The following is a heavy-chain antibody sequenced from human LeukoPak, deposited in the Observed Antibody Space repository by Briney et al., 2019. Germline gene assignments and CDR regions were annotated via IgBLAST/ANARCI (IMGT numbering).Heavy chain of an antibody. V-gene: IGHV3-43D*03. Sequence: GGSLRLSCAASGFTFDDYAMHWVRQAPGKGLEWVSLISWDGGSTYYADSVKGRFTISRDNSKNSLYLQMNSLRAEDTALYYCAKDDSAGWYSYAAFDYWGQGTLVTVSS. CDR3: AKDDSAGWYSYAAFDY. D-gene: IGHD6-19*01. CDR1: GFTFDDYA. CDR2: ISWDGGST. J-gene: IGHJ4*02.